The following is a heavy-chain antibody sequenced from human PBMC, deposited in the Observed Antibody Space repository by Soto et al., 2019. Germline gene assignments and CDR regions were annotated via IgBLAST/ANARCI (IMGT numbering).Heavy chain of an antibody. Sequence: ASVKVSCKASGYTFTGYYMHWVRQAPGQGLEWMGWINPNSGGTNYAQKFQGWVTMTRDTSISTAYMELSRLRSDDTAVYYCARVIYDSSGYYYWGRGTLVTVSS. CDR3: ARVIYDSSGYYY. J-gene: IGHJ4*02. D-gene: IGHD3-22*01. V-gene: IGHV1-2*04. CDR2: INPNSGGT. CDR1: GYTFTGYY.